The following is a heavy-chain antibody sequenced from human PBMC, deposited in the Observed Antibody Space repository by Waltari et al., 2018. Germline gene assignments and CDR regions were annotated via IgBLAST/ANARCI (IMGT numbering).Heavy chain of an antibody. Sequence: QLQLQESGPGLVKPSETLSLTCTVSGGSISSSSYYWGWIRQPPGKGLEWIGSIYYSGGTSYNPSPKERVTISVDTSKNQFSLKLSSVTAADTAVYYCARHKGAADNWFDPWGQGTLVTVSS. CDR2: IYYSGGT. CDR3: ARHKGAADNWFDP. D-gene: IGHD6-13*01. V-gene: IGHV4-39*01. CDR1: GGSISSSSYY. J-gene: IGHJ5*02.